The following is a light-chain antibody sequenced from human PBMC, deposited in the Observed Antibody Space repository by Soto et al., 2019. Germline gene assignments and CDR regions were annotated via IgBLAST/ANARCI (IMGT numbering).Light chain of an antibody. V-gene: IGKV1-5*01. J-gene: IGKJ1*01. CDR2: DAS. CDR3: QQYNSYPWT. Sequence: DIQMTQSPSTLSASVGDRVTITCRASQSISSWLAWYQQKPGKAPKLLIYDASSLESGVPSRFSGSGSGTAFTLTISSLQPDDFATYSSQQYNSYPWTFGQGTKVEIK. CDR1: QSISSW.